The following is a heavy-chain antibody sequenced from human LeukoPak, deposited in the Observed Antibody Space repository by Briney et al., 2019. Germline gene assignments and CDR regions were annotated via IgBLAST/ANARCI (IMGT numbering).Heavy chain of an antibody. Sequence: ASVRVSCKASGYTFTSYAMNWVRQAPGQGLEWMGWINTNTGNPTYAQGFTGRFVFSLDTSVSTAYLQISSLKAEDTAVYYCAKACGGDCYSNNFDYWGQGTLVTVSS. V-gene: IGHV7-4-1*02. CDR1: GYTFTSYA. J-gene: IGHJ4*02. CDR3: AKACGGDCYSNNFDY. CDR2: INTNTGNP. D-gene: IGHD2-21*02.